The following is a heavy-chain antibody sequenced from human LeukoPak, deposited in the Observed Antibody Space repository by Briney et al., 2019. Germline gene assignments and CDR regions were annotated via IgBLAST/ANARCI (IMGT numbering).Heavy chain of an antibody. CDR1: GGSIRSYY. CDR2: IYYSGST. D-gene: IGHD3-22*01. V-gene: IGHV4-59*01. CDR3: ATYYYDSSGYYYFDY. Sequence: PSETLSLTCTVSGGSIRSYYWSWIREPPGKGLVWIGYIYYSGSTTHNPSLKSRVTISVDTSKNQFSLKLSSVTAADTAVYYCATYYYDSSGYYYFDYWGQGTLVTVSS. J-gene: IGHJ4*02.